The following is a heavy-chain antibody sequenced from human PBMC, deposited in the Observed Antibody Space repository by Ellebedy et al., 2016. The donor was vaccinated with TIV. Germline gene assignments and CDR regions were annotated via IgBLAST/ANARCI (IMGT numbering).Heavy chain of an antibody. J-gene: IGHJ6*02. V-gene: IGHV4-4*08. CDR2: IYSSGNT. CDR1: GGSVSMYY. D-gene: IGHD6-19*01. CDR3: ARQAAFTSGWYGYYGMDV. Sequence: SETLSLTXSVSGGSVSMYYWGWIRQPPGKGLEWIGNIYSSGNTHYNPSLKSRVTIFADTSKNQFFLKLNSVTATDTAVYYCARQAAFTSGWYGYYGMDVWGQGTTVTVSS.